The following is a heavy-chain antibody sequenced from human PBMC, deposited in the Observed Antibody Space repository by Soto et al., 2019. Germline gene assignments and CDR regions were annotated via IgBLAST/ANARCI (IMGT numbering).Heavy chain of an antibody. CDR1: GGSFSGYY. CDR3: ARDKITGIFDY. J-gene: IGHJ4*02. Sequence: PSETLSLTCAVSGGSFSGYYWNWIRQPPGKGLEWIGEINHSGSTNYNPSLKSRVTISVDTSKNQFSLKLTSVTAADTAVYYCARDKITGIFDYWGEGTLVTVSS. D-gene: IGHD2-8*02. CDR2: INHSGST. V-gene: IGHV4-34*01.